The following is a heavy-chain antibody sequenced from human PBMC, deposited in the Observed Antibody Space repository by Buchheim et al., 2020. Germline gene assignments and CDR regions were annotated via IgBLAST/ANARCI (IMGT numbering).Heavy chain of an antibody. CDR1: GFTFSSYA. CDR3: ARGKPKRLGELSYYYYYGMDV. V-gene: IGHV3-30*04. D-gene: IGHD3-16*02. Sequence: QVQLVESGGGVVQPGRSLRLSCAASGFTFSSYAMHWVRQAPGKGLEWVAVISYDGSNKYYADSEKGRFTISRDNDKNTLYLQMNSLRAEDTAVYYCARGKPKRLGELSYYYYYGMDVWGQGTT. J-gene: IGHJ6*02. CDR2: ISYDGSNK.